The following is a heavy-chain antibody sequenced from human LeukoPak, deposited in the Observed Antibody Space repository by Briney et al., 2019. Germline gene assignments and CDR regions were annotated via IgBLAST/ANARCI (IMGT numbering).Heavy chain of an antibody. CDR2: ISSSGSNI. CDR1: GFTFCSYE. D-gene: IGHD1-26*01. CDR3: ATIVGSSNWVTFKY. J-gene: IGHJ4*02. V-gene: IGHV3-48*03. Sequence: GGSLRLSCAASGFTFCSYEMNWVRPGPGKGLEWVSYISSSGSNIYYADSVKRRFTISRDNAKNSLYLQMNSLRAEDTAVYFCATIVGSSNWVTFKYWGQGTLVTVSS.